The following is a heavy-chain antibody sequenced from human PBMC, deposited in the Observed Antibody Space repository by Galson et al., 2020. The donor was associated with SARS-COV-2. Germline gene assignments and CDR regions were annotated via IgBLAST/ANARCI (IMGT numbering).Heavy chain of an antibody. CDR2: ISYDGSNK. Sequence: QAGGSLRLSCAASGFTFSSYGMHWVRQAPGKGLEWVAVISYDGSNKYYADSVKGRFTISRDNSKNTLYLQMNSLRAEDTAVYYCANTLGYCSGGSCHDYWGQGTLVTVSS. J-gene: IGHJ4*02. D-gene: IGHD2-15*01. CDR3: ANTLGYCSGGSCHDY. V-gene: IGHV3-30*18. CDR1: GFTFSSYG.